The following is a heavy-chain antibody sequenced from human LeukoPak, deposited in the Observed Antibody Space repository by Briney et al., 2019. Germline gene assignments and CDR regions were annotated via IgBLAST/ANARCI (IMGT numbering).Heavy chain of an antibody. CDR2: IIPIFGTA. CDR3: ARVVRGYSSGWYRGDAFDI. V-gene: IGHV1-69*06. J-gene: IGHJ3*02. D-gene: IGHD6-19*01. Sequence: SGKVSCKASGYTFTSYGISWVRQAPGQGLEWMGGIIPIFGTANDAQKFQGRVTITADKSTSTAYMELSSLRSEDTAVYYCARVVRGYSSGWYRGDAFDIWGQGTMVTVSS. CDR1: GYTFTSYG.